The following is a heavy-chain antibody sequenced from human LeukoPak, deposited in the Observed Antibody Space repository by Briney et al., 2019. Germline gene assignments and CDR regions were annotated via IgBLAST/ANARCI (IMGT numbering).Heavy chain of an antibody. CDR1: GYTLTELS. CDR3: ATTTGEAAGTRVGDYGMDV. J-gene: IGHJ6*02. V-gene: IGHV1-24*01. D-gene: IGHD6-13*01. CDR2: LDPEDGET. Sequence: ASVKVSCKVSGYTLTELSMHWVQQAPGKGLEWMGGLDPEDGETIYAQKFQGRVTMTEDTSTDTAYMELSSLRSEDTAVYYCATTTGEAAGTRVGDYGMDVWGQGTTVTVSS.